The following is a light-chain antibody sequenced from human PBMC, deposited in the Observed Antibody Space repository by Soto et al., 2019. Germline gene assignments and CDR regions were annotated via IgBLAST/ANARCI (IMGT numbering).Light chain of an antibody. V-gene: IGKV2-28*01. Sequence: DIVMTQSPLSLPVTAREPASVSCRSSQSLLHSNGYNYLDWYLQKPGQSPQLLIYWGSNRASGVPDRFSGSGSGTDFTLKISRVEAEDVGVYYCMQALQTPWTFGQGTKVEIK. CDR2: WGS. CDR3: MQALQTPWT. J-gene: IGKJ1*01. CDR1: QSLLHSNGYNY.